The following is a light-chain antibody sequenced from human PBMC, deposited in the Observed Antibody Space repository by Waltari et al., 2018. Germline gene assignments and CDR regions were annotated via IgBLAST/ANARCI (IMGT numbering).Light chain of an antibody. CDR2: RND. J-gene: IGLJ3*02. V-gene: IGLV1-47*01. Sequence: QSVLTQPPSASWTPGQTVTISCSGSTSNVGSHYVVWSQHLQGLATKLLLFRNDLRPPGVPDRVPCSKSETSASLAITGLRAEDEADYYCGARDYSVTGPWVFGGGTRLTVL. CDR3: GARDYSVTGPWV. CDR1: TSNVGSHY.